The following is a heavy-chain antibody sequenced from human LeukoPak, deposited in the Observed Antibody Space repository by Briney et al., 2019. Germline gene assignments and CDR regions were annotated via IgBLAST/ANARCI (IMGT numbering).Heavy chain of an antibody. CDR3: ARGRAKLLRKLEFFDY. CDR2: IYYSGST. J-gene: IGHJ4*02. CDR1: GGSISSYY. D-gene: IGHD1-1*01. Sequence: SETLSLTCTVSGGSISSYYWSWIRQPPGKGLEWIGYIYYSGSTYYNPSLKSRVTISVDTSKNQFSLKLSSVTAADTAVYYCARGRAKLLRKLEFFDYWGQGTLVTVSS. V-gene: IGHV4-30-4*08.